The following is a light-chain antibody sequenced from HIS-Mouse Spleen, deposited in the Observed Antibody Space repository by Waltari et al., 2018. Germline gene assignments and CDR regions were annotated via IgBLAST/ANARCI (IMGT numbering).Light chain of an antibody. CDR3: CSYAGSSTLV. V-gene: IGLV2-23*01. CDR1: SSDVGSYNL. J-gene: IGLJ3*02. Sequence: QSALTQPASVSGSPGQSITISCTGTSSDVGSYNLVPWYQKNPGKAPKLMIYEGSKRPSGVSNRFSGSKSGNTASLTISGLQAEDEADYYCCSYAGSSTLVFGGGTKLTVL. CDR2: EGS.